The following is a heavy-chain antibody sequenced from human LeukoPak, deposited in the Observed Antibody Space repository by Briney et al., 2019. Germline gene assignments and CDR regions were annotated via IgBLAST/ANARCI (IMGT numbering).Heavy chain of an antibody. V-gene: IGHV4-59*12. CDR1: GGSISDYY. J-gene: IGHJ1*01. Sequence: SGTLSLTCTVSGGSISDYYWTWIRQSPGTGLEWIGYMDYSGSTAYNPSLKSRVTISVDTSENQFSLKLSSVTAADTAVYYCARDNLRDEYFPLWGQGTLVTVSS. CDR2: MDYSGST. CDR3: ARDNLRDEYFPL.